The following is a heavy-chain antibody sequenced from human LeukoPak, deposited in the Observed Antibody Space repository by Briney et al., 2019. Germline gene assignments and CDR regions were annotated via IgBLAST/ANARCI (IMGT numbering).Heavy chain of an antibody. CDR1: GFTFSSYA. CDR2: ISYDGSNK. CDR3: ARDNSGPFQH. V-gene: IGHV3-30*04. Sequence: PGRSLRLSCAASGFTFSSYAMHWVRQAPGKGLEWVAVISYDGSNKYYADSVKGRFTISRDNAKNSLYLQMNSLRAEDTAVYYCARDNSGPFQHWGQGTLVTVSS. D-gene: IGHD4-23*01. J-gene: IGHJ1*01.